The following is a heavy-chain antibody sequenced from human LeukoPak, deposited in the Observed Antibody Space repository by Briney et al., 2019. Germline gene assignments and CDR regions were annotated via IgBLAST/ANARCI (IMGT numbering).Heavy chain of an antibody. CDR2: INTDGSST. V-gene: IGHV3-74*01. D-gene: IGHD3-10*01. J-gene: IGHJ3*02. CDR3: ARETMVRGNAFDI. Sequence: GGSLRLSCAASGFTFSSYWMHWVRQAPGKGLVWGSRINTDGSSTSYADSVKGRFTISRDNAKNTLYLQMNSLRAEDTAVYYCARETMVRGNAFDIWGQGTMVTVSS. CDR1: GFTFSSYW.